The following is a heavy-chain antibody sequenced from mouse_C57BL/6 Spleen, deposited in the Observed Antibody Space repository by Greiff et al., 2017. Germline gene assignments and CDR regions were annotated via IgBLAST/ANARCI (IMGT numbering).Heavy chain of an antibody. D-gene: IGHD1-1*02. V-gene: IGHV1-80*01. CDR1: GYAFSSYW. J-gene: IGHJ3*01. CDR3: ARLVXAGGLAY. Sequence: LKQSGASVKISCKASGYAFSSYWMNWVKQRPGKGLEWIGQIYPGDGDTNYNGKFKGKATLTADKSSSTAYMQLSSLTSEDSAVYFCARLVXAGGLAYWGQGTLVTVSA. CDR2: IYPGDGDT.